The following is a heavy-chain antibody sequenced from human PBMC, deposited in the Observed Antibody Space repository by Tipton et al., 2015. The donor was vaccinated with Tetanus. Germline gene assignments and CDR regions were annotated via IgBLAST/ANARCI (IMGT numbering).Heavy chain of an antibody. J-gene: IGHJ4*02. CDR3: ARDAYYYDSSGYNNYLDY. CDR2: ISYSGST. V-gene: IGHV4-31*03. Sequence: TLSLTCTISGASIANGGFYYNWIRQHPGKGLEWIGIISYSGSTYYNPSLKGRFTISVDTSRSPFSLNLRSVTAADTAVYYCARDAYYYDSSGYNNYLDYWRQGTLVTVSS. CDR1: GASIANGGFY. D-gene: IGHD3-22*01.